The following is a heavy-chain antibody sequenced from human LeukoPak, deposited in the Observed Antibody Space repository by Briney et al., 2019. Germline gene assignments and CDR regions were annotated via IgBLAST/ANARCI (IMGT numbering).Heavy chain of an antibody. CDR3: ASLGQADY. Sequence: PSETLSLTCTVSGGSIGSSSYYWGWIRQPPGKGLEWIGSIYYSGSTYYNPSLKSRVTISLDTSKNQFSLRLNSVTAADTAVYYCASLGQADYWGQGTLVTVSS. V-gene: IGHV4-39*07. CDR1: GGSIGSSSYY. CDR2: IYYSGST. J-gene: IGHJ4*02.